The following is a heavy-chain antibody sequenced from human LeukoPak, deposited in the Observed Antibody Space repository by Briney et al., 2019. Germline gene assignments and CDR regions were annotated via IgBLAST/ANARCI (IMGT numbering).Heavy chain of an antibody. J-gene: IGHJ5*02. CDR2: TYYRSKWFN. Sequence: SQTLSLTCAISGDSVSSSSAAWTWIRQSPSRGLEWLGRTYYRSKWFNDYATSVKSRITINPDTSKNQFSLQLNSVTPEDTAVYYCARAEAVTGANCFDPWGQGTLVTASS. CDR1: GDSVSSSSAA. V-gene: IGHV6-1*01. CDR3: ARAEAVTGANCFDP. D-gene: IGHD6-19*01.